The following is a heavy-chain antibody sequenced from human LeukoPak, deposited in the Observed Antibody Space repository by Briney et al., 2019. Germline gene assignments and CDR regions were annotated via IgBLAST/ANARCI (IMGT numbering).Heavy chain of an antibody. CDR3: ARELTVSSPLGGFDS. D-gene: IGHD4-17*01. Sequence: GGSLRLSCAVSGFTLRSYVVHWVRQAPGKGLEWVALEWFDGTKEYYADSVQGRFIISRDYSRNTVYLQMNSLRVEDTGLYYCARELTVSSPLGGFDSWGQGTLVTVSS. CDR1: GFTLRSYV. V-gene: IGHV3-33*01. J-gene: IGHJ4*02. CDR2: EWFDGTKE.